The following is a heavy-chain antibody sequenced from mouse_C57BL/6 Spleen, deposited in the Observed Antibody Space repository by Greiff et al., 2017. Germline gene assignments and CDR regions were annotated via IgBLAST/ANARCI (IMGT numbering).Heavy chain of an antibody. J-gene: IGHJ2*01. CDR1: GFTFSSYT. Sequence: EVKLEESGGGLVKPGGSLKLSCAASGFTFSSYTMSWVRQTPEKRLEWVATISGGGGNTYYPDSVKGRFTISRDNAKNTLYLQMSSLRSEDTALYYCARHESFDYWGQGTTLTVSS. CDR2: ISGGGGNT. CDR3: ARHESFDY. V-gene: IGHV5-9*01. D-gene: IGHD1-3*01.